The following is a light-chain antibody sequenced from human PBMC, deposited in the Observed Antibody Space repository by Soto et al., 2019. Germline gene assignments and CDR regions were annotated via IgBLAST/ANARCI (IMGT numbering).Light chain of an antibody. Sequence: QSVLTQPPSASGTPGQRVTISCSGSSSNIGSNTVNWYQQLPGTAPKLLIYSNNQRPSGVPDRFSGSKSGTSASLAISGLQSEDEADYYRAAWDDSPNCSVVFGGGTKVTVL. CDR1: SSNIGSNT. V-gene: IGLV1-44*01. CDR3: AAWDDSPNCSVV. CDR2: SNN. J-gene: IGLJ2*01.